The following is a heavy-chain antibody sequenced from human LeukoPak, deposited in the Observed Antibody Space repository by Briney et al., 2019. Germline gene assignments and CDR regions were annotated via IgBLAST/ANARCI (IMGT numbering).Heavy chain of an antibody. Sequence: GGSLRLSCSASGFTFSRYGMHWVRQAPGKGLEWVAVISYDGSTIYYADSVKGRFTISRDNSKDTLYLQMNSLRADDTAVYYCAKGVGSTGSYFDYWGQGTLVTVSS. D-gene: IGHD1-26*01. CDR2: ISYDGSTI. J-gene: IGHJ4*02. CDR1: GFTFSRYG. CDR3: AKGVGSTGSYFDY. V-gene: IGHV3-30*04.